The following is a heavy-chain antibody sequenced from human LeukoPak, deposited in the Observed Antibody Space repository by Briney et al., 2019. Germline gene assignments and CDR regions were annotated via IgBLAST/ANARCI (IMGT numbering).Heavy chain of an antibody. V-gene: IGHV4-59*01. D-gene: IGHD3-22*01. CDR3: ARGGSSGYPSWAFDI. CDR2: IYYSGST. J-gene: IGHJ3*02. Sequence: SETLSLTCTVSGVSISSYDWNWVRQPPGQGLEWIGYIYYSGSTNYNPSLKSRVTISVDTSKNQFSLKLYSVTAADTSVYYCARGGSSGYPSWAFDIWGQGTMVTVSS. CDR1: GVSISSYD.